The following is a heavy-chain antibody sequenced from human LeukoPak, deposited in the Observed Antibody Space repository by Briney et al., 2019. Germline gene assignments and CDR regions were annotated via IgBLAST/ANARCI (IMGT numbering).Heavy chain of an antibody. J-gene: IGHJ4*02. CDR1: GGSISSSSYY. CDR2: IYYSGST. Sequence: SETLSLTCAVSGGSISSSSYYWGWIRQPPGKGLEWIGSIYYSGSTYYNPSLKSRVTISVDTSKNQFSLKLSSVTAADTAVYYCARDIGYCSSTSCYTFDYWGQGTLVTVSS. D-gene: IGHD2-2*02. V-gene: IGHV4-39*07. CDR3: ARDIGYCSSTSCYTFDY.